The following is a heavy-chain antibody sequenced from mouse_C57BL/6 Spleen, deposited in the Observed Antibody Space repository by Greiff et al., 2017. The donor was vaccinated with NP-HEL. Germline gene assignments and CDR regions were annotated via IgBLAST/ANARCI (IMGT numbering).Heavy chain of an antibody. V-gene: IGHV3-1*01. D-gene: IGHD2-5*01. Sequence: EVKLVESGPGMVKPSQSLSLTCTVTGYSITSGYDWHWIRHFPGNKLEWMGYISYSGSTNYNPSLKSRISITHDTSKNHFFLKLNSVTTEDTATYYCALYSNYVGFAYWGQGTLVTVSA. CDR1: GYSITSGYD. CDR2: ISYSGST. J-gene: IGHJ3*01. CDR3: ALYSNYVGFAY.